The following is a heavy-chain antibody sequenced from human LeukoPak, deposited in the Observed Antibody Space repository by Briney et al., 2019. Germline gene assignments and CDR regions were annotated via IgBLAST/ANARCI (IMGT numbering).Heavy chain of an antibody. V-gene: IGHV1-2*02. J-gene: IGHJ5*02. D-gene: IGHD6-13*01. Sequence: ASVKVSCKASGYTFTGYYMHWVRQAPGQGLEWMGWINPNSGGTNYAQKFQGRVTMTRDTSISTAYMEPSRLRSDDTAVYYCARVETGIAAAGRESWGQGTLVTVSS. CDR3: ARVETGIAAAGRES. CDR1: GYTFTGYY. CDR2: INPNSGGT.